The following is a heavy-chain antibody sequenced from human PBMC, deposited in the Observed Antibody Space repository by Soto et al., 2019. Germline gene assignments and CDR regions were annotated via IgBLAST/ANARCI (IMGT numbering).Heavy chain of an antibody. CDR1: GYGKSGDR. J-gene: IGHJ5*02. CDR2: ISAYNGNT. Sequence: KAPGYGKSGDRVGGVSMKKEQGLEWMGWISAYNGNTNYEQKLQGRVTMTTDTSTSTAYMELRSLRSDDTAVYYWARRSSSSEPHDWFDPWGQGTLVTVS. CDR3: ARRSSSSEPHDWFDP. D-gene: IGHD6-6*01. V-gene: IGHV1-18*01.